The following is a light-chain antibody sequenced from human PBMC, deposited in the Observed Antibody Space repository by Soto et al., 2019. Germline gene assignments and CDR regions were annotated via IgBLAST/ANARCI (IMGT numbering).Light chain of an antibody. V-gene: IGLV2-14*01. Sequence: QSALTQPASVSGSPGQSITISCTGTSSDVGGFNYVSWYQQHPDKAPKLMIYEVTDRPSGVSNRFSGSKSGNTASLTISGLQSEDEADSYCSSYTSSSTLVFGGGTKLTVL. J-gene: IGLJ3*02. CDR2: EVT. CDR1: SSDVGGFNY. CDR3: SSYTSSSTLV.